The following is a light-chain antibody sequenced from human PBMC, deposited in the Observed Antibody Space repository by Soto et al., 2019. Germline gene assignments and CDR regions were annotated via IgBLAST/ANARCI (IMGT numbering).Light chain of an antibody. CDR2: RNN. CDR1: SSNIGSNY. CDR3: AAWDDSLSGGV. Sequence: HYVLTQPPSASGTPGQRVTISCSGSSSNIGSNYVYWYQQLPGTAPKLLIYRNNQRPSGVPDRFSGSKSGTSASLAISGLRSEDEADYYCAAWDDSLSGGVFGTGTKLTVL. V-gene: IGLV1-47*01. J-gene: IGLJ1*01.